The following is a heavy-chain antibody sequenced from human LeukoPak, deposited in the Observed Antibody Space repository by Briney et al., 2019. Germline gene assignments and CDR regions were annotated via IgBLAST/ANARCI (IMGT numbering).Heavy chain of an antibody. Sequence: GESLKISCQGSGYSFAYYWIAWVRQMPGKGLEWMGIIYPRDSDTRYSPSFQGQVTISVDKTSSTAYLQWSSLKASDTAIYYCARQDGAAKYYFDTWGQGTLVTVSS. CDR3: ARQDGAAKYYFDT. D-gene: IGHD5-24*01. J-gene: IGHJ4*02. CDR1: GYSFAYYW. V-gene: IGHV5-51*01. CDR2: IYPRDSDT.